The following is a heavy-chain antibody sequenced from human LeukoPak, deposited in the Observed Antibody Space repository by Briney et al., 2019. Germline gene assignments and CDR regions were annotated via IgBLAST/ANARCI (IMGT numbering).Heavy chain of an antibody. CDR2: FDPEDGET. J-gene: IGHJ4*02. D-gene: IGHD5-18*01. V-gene: IGHV1-24*01. CDR1: GYTLTELS. CDR3: ATGAQLWFDY. Sequence: ASVKVSCKVSGYTLTELSIHWVRQAPGKGLEWVGGFDPEDGETIYAQKFQGRVTMTEDTSTDTAYMELSSLRSEDTAVYYCATGAQLWFDYWGQGTLVTVSS.